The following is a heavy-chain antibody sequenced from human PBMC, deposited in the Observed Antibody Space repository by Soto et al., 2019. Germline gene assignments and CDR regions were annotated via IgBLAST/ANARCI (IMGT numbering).Heavy chain of an antibody. CDR3: ARYALRRTIVGATPYHYYYMDV. Sequence: GESLKISCKGSGYSFTSYWFGWVRQMPGKGLEWMGIIYPGDSDTRYSPAIQGRVTISAYRLTSTAYRQWSSLKAPDTAMYYCARYALRRTIVGATPYHYYYMDVWGKGTTVTVSS. V-gene: IGHV5-51*01. CDR2: IYPGDSDT. D-gene: IGHD1-26*01. CDR1: GYSFTSYW. J-gene: IGHJ6*03.